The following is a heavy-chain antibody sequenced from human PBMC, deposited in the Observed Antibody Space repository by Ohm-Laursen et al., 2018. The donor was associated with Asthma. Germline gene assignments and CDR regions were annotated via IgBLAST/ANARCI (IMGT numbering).Heavy chain of an antibody. CDR1: GFTFRSYA. D-gene: IGHD1-26*01. Sequence: GSLRLSCAASGFTFRSYAIHWVRQVPGKGLEWVASISTASTFIYYADSVRGRFTTSRDNARNSVYLQMNSLRAEDTALYYCARIGPEWELPGREYSLHHWGEGTLVTVSS. CDR3: ARIGPEWELPGREYSLHH. V-gene: IGHV3-21*01. J-gene: IGHJ1*01. CDR2: ISTASTFI.